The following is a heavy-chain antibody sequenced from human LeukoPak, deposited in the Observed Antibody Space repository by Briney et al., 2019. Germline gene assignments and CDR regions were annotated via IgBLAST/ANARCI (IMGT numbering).Heavy chain of an antibody. Sequence: GASVKVSCKAPGYTFTNYGISWVRQAPGQGLEWMGWISPYNDNTNYAQKLQGRVTITTDTSTSTAYMELRSLRSDDTAVYYCARSDYVWGSYRVREKYFDYWGQGTLVTVSS. D-gene: IGHD3-16*02. V-gene: IGHV1-18*04. CDR2: ISPYNDNT. CDR1: GYTFTNYG. CDR3: ARSDYVWGSYRVREKYFDY. J-gene: IGHJ4*02.